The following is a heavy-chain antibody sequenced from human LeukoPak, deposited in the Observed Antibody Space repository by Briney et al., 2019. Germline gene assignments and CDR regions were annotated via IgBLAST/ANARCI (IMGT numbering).Heavy chain of an antibody. J-gene: IGHJ4*02. CDR3: ARQQQLLDY. CDR2: FNPDSGGT. Sequence: ASVNVSCKASGYTFTGYHMHWVRQAPGQGLEWMGWFNPDSGGTHYAQKFQGRVTMTRDTSISTAYMELNRLRSDDTAVYYCARQQQLLDYWGQGTLVTVSS. V-gene: IGHV1-2*02. D-gene: IGHD6-13*01. CDR1: GYTFTGYH.